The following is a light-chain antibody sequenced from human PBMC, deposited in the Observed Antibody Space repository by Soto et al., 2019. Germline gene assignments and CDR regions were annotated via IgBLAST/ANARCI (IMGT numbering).Light chain of an antibody. Sequence: IQMTQSPSTLSASVGDRVTITCRASQSISSWLAWYQQKPGKAPKLLIYDASSLESGVPSGFSGSGSGTEFTLTISSLQPDDFATYYCQQYNSYPWTFGQGTKVEIK. CDR2: DAS. J-gene: IGKJ1*01. V-gene: IGKV1-5*01. CDR1: QSISSW. CDR3: QQYNSYPWT.